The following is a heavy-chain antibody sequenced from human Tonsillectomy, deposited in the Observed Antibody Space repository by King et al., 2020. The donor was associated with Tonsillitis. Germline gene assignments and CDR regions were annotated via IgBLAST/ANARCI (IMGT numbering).Heavy chain of an antibody. V-gene: IGHV3-11*05. J-gene: IGHJ4*02. CDR1: GFTFSDHY. Sequence: VQLVESGGGLVKPGGSLSLSCAASGFTFSDHYMSWIRQGPGKGLEWVSYISYSSSYTNYADSMKGRFPISRDNAKTSLYLQMNSLRVEDTAVYYCARGHIYCHSSGPVDYWGQGTLVTVSS. D-gene: IGHD3-22*01. CDR3: ARGHIYCHSSGPVDY. CDR2: ISYSSSYT.